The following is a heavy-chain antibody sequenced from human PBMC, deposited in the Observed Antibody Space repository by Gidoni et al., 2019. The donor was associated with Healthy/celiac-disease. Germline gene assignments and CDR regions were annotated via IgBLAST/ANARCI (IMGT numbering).Heavy chain of an antibody. CDR3: ARAPTREPYDFWSGYHPFDY. D-gene: IGHD3-3*01. V-gene: IGHV3-23*01. Sequence: ELHLLVSVGGLIQPGGSLRLSCAASGFPLPSYAMSCVRPAPGKGLEWVSAISGSGGSTYYADSVKGRFTISRDNSKNTLYLQMNSLRAEDTAVYYCARAPTREPYDFWSGYHPFDYWGQGTLVTVSS. CDR1: GFPLPSYA. J-gene: IGHJ4*02. CDR2: ISGSGGST.